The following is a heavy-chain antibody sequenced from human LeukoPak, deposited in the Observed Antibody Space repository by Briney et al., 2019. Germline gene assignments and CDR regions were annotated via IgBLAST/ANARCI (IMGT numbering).Heavy chain of an antibody. CDR2: TYTSGST. V-gene: IGHV4-4*07. D-gene: IGHD6-19*01. CDR1: GGSISSYY. J-gene: IGHJ2*01. Sequence: SETLSLTCTVSGGSISSYYWSWIRQPAGKGLEWIGRTYTSGSTNYNPSLKSRVTMSVDTSKNQFSLKLSSVTAADTAVYYCARARIAVAGTGSYWYFDLWGRGTLVTVSS. CDR3: ARARIAVAGTGSYWYFDL.